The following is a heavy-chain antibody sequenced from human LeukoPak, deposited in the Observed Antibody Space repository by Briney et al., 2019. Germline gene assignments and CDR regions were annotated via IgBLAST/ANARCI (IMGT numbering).Heavy chain of an antibody. CDR2: ISGSGGST. CDR1: GFTFSSYA. Sequence: PGGSLRLSCAASGFTFSSYAMSWVRQAPGKGLEWVSAISGSGGSTYYADSVKGRFTISRDNAKNSLYLQMNSLRAEDTALYYCAKDVTPDYFFHYGMDVWGQGTTVTVSS. V-gene: IGHV3-23*01. D-gene: IGHD1-14*01. J-gene: IGHJ6*02. CDR3: AKDVTPDYFFHYGMDV.